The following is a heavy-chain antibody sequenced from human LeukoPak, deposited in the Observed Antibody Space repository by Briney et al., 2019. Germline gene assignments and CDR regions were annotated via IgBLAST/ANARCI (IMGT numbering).Heavy chain of an antibody. CDR2: ISPSGGST. Sequence: ASVKVSCKAFGYTFTSNYMHWVRQASGQGPEWMGVISPSGGSTTYAQKFQGRVTLTRDMSTSTDYLELSSLRSEDTAVYYCARDNSVRDEAWWFNPCGQGTLVTVSS. J-gene: IGHJ5*02. V-gene: IGHV1-46*01. D-gene: IGHD5-24*01. CDR1: GYTFTSNY. CDR3: ARDNSVRDEAWWFNP.